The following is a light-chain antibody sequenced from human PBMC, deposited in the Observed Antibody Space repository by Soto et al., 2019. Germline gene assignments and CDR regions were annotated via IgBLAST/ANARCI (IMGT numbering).Light chain of an antibody. CDR3: QQYNSYPYT. Sequence: DIQMTQSPSTLSASVGDRVTITCRASQSISNWLAWNQQKPGKAPKLLLYKASTLQSGVPSRFSGSGSGTEFTLTISSLQPDDFATYYCQQYNSYPYTFGQGTKVDIK. CDR1: QSISNW. CDR2: KAS. J-gene: IGKJ2*01. V-gene: IGKV1-5*03.